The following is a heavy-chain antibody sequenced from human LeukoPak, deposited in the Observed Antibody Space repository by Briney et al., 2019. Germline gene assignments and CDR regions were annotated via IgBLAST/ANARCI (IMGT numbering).Heavy chain of an antibody. V-gene: IGHV4-4*07. CDR3: ARVRGSGWSFDY. CDR2: IYTSGST. D-gene: IGHD6-19*01. CDR1: GGSISSYY. Sequence: SETLSLTCTVSGGSISSYYWSWIRQPAGKGLEWIGRIYTSGSTNYNPSLKSRVTMSVDTSKNQFSLKLSSVTAADTAVHYCARVRGSGWSFDYWDQGTLVTVSS. J-gene: IGHJ4*02.